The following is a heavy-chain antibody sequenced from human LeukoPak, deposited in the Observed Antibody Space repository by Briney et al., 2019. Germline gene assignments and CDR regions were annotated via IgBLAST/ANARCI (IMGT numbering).Heavy chain of an antibody. J-gene: IGHJ6*02. V-gene: IGHV3-15*01. CDR1: GFTFSNAW. CDR2: IKSKTDGGTT. D-gene: IGHD2-21*02. Sequence: PGGSLRLSCAASGFTFSNAWMSWVRQAPGKGLEWVGRIKSKTDGGTTDYAAPVKGRFTISRDDSKNTLYLQMNSLKTEDTAVYYCTTGIVGGWVTYYGMDVWGQGTTVTVSS. CDR3: TTGIVGGWVTYYGMDV.